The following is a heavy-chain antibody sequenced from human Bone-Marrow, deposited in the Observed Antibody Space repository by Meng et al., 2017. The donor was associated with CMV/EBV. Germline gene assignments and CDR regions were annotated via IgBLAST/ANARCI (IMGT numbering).Heavy chain of an antibody. CDR3: ARGGNIVVVVAATLADY. V-gene: IGHV1-46*01. CDR2: INPSGGST. J-gene: IGHJ4*02. D-gene: IGHD2-15*01. CDR1: GYTFTSYY. Sequence: ASVKVSCKASGYTFTSYYMHWVRQAPGQGLEWMGIINPSGGSTTYAQKFQGRVTMTRDTSTSTVYMELSSLRSEDTAVYYCARGGNIVVVVAATLADYRGQGTTVRLL.